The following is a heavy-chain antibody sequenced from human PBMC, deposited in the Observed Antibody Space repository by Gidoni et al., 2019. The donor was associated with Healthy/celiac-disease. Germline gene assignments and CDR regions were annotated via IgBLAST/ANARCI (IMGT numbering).Heavy chain of an antibody. CDR1: GFTFSSYA. CDR3: AKRSWIQLWGGDDY. J-gene: IGHJ4*02. CDR2: ISGIGGST. Sequence: VQLLESGGGLVQPGGSLRLSCAAAGFTFSSYAMSWVRQAPGKGLEWVSAISGIGGSTYYADSVKGRFTISRDNSKNTLYLQMNSLRAEDTAVYYCAKRSWIQLWGGDDYWGQGTLVTVSS. V-gene: IGHV3-23*01. D-gene: IGHD5-18*01.